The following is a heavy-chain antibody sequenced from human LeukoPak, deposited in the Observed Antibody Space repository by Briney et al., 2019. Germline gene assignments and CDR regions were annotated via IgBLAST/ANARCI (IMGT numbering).Heavy chain of an antibody. CDR3: ARGLSRGYSYGRFDY. D-gene: IGHD5-18*01. J-gene: IGHJ4*02. CDR1: GGSISSYY. CDR2: IYYSGST. V-gene: IGHV4-59*12. Sequence: KSSETLSLTCTVSGGSISSYYWSWIRQPPGKGLEWIGYIYYSGSTNYNPSLKSRVTISVDTSKNQFSLKLSSVTAADTAVYYCARGLSRGYSYGRFDYWGQGTLVTVSS.